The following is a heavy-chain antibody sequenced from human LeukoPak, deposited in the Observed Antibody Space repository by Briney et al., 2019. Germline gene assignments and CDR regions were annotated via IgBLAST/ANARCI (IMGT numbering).Heavy chain of an antibody. V-gene: IGHV4-61*02. Sequence: SQTLSLTCTVSGGSISSGSYYWSWIRQPAGKGLEWIGRIYTGGSTNYNPSLKSRVTISVDTSKNQFSLKLSSVTAADTAVYYCARVRLYSNYFYYYGMDVWGQGTTVTVSS. J-gene: IGHJ6*02. CDR3: ARVRLYSNYFYYYGMDV. CDR1: GGSISSGSYY. CDR2: IYTGGST. D-gene: IGHD4-11*01.